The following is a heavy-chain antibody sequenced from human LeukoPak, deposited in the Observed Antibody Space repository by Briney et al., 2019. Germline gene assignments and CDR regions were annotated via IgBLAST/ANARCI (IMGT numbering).Heavy chain of an antibody. Sequence: PSETLSLTCTVSGGSISSGDYYWSWIRQHPGKGPEWIGCISYSGSTYYNPSLKSRVSISVDTSKNQFSLKLSSVTAADTAVYYCARAEQQLGNDAFHIWGQGTMVTVSS. CDR3: ARAEQQLGNDAFHI. CDR1: GGSISSGDYY. J-gene: IGHJ3*02. CDR2: ISYSGST. V-gene: IGHV4-31*03. D-gene: IGHD6-13*01.